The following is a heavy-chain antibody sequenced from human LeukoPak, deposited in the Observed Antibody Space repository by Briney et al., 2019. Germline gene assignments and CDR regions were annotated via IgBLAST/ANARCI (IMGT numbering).Heavy chain of an antibody. CDR1: GFSFSSYA. Sequence: PGGSLRLSCAASGFSFSSYALDWVRQAPGKGLEWVSTISGSGDTTVYAASVKGRFTISRDNSKNMLRLQMNNLRAEDTAVYYCAKEDYDISGYYGGGPADFWGQGTLVTVSS. CDR3: AKEDYDISGYYGGGPADF. CDR2: ISGSGDTT. J-gene: IGHJ4*02. V-gene: IGHV3-23*01. D-gene: IGHD3-22*01.